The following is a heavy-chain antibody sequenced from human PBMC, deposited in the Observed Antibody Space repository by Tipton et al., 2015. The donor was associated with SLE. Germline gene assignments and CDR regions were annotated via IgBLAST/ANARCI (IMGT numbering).Heavy chain of an antibody. CDR3: ARPRGASYFDY. J-gene: IGHJ4*02. CDR2: INHSGST. D-gene: IGHD1-26*01. Sequence: TLSLTCAVYGGSFSGYYWSWIRQPPGKGLEWIGEINHSGSTNYNPSLKSRVTISVDTSKNQFSLKLSSVTAADTAVYYCARPRGASYFDYWGQGTLVTVSS. V-gene: IGHV4-34*01. CDR1: GGSFSGYY.